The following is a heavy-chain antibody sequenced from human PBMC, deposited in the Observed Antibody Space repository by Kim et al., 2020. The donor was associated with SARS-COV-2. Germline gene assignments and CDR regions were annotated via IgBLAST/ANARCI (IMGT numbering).Heavy chain of an antibody. CDR3: ARAETMFGVVIGCFDY. CDR1: GGSISSGGYY. D-gene: IGHD3-3*01. CDR2: IYYSGST. Sequence: SETLSLTCTVSGGSISSGGYYWSWIRQHPGKGLEWIGYIYYSGSTYYNPSLKSRVTISVDTSKNQFSLKLSSVTAADTAPYYCARAETMFGVVIGCFDYWGQGTLVTVPS. J-gene: IGHJ4*02. V-gene: IGHV4-31*03.